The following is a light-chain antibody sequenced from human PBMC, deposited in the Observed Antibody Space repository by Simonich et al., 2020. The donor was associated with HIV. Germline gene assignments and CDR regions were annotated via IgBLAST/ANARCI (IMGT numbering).Light chain of an antibody. CDR1: QSISSW. CDR3: QHDNSYPTWT. Sequence: DIQMTQSPSTLSASVGDRVTITCRASQSISSWLAWYQQKPGKAPKLQIYKASSLDSGVPSRFSGSGSGTEFTLTISSLQPDDFATYYCQHDNSYPTWTFGQGTKVEIK. J-gene: IGKJ1*01. CDR2: KAS. V-gene: IGKV1-5*03.